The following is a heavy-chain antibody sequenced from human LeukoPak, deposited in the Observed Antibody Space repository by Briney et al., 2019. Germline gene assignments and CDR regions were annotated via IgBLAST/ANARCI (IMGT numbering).Heavy chain of an antibody. CDR1: GFTFSSYS. D-gene: IGHD3-22*01. CDR2: ISSSSSTI. V-gene: IGHV3-48*04. J-gene: IGHJ6*02. CDR3: AREGITMIVVVNYYYYGMDV. Sequence: GGSLRLSCAASGFTFSSYSMNWVRQAPGKGLEWVSYISSSSSTIYYADSVKGRFTISRDNAKNSLYLQMNSLRAEDTAVYYCAREGITMIVVVNYYYYGMDVWGQGTTVTVSS.